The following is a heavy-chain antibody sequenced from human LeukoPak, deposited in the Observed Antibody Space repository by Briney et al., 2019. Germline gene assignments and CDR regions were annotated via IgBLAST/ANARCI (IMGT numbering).Heavy chain of an antibody. CDR2: INHSGST. Sequence: SETLSLTCAVYGGSFSGYYWSWIRQPPGKGLEWIGEINHSGSTNYNPSLKSRVTISVDTSKNQFSLKLSSVTAADTAVYYCARHFPYNYVWGSYRYTSYFDYWGQGTLVTVSS. D-gene: IGHD3-16*02. CDR3: ARHFPYNYVWGSYRYTSYFDY. CDR1: GGSFSGYY. J-gene: IGHJ4*02. V-gene: IGHV4-34*01.